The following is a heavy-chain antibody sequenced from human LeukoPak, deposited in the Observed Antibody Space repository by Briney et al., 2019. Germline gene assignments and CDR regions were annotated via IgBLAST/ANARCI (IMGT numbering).Heavy chain of an antibody. Sequence: GGSLRLSCAASGFSFSSYGMHWVRQAPGRGLEWVAFIRYDGGDKHYADSVKGRFTISRDSSKNTLFLQMNSLRAEDTAVYYCAKPYPYSGSFFVDYWGQGTLVTVSS. J-gene: IGHJ4*02. CDR2: IRYDGGDK. V-gene: IGHV3-30*02. CDR3: AKPYPYSGSFFVDY. D-gene: IGHD1-26*01. CDR1: GFSFSSYG.